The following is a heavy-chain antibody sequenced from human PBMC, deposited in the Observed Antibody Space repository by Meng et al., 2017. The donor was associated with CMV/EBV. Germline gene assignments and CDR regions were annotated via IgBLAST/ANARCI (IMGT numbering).Heavy chain of an antibody. D-gene: IGHD2-2*01. Sequence: GGSLRLSCAASGFTFSSYGMHWVRQAPGKGLEWVAFIQYDGSNKYYADSVKGRFTISRDNSKNTLYLQMNSLRAEDTAVYYCAKDPRYCSSTSCEPSDYWGQGTLVTVSS. J-gene: IGHJ4*02. CDR1: GFTFSSYG. CDR2: IQYDGSNK. V-gene: IGHV3-30*02. CDR3: AKDPRYCSSTSCEPSDY.